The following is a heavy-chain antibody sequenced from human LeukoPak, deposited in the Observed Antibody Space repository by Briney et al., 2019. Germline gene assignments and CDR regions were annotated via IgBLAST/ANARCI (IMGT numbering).Heavy chain of an antibody. CDR3: ARAMNIKVGATSFDY. Sequence: PGGSLRLSCAASGFTFSSYWMHWVRQAPGKGLVWVSRFNSDGSSTSYADSVKGRFTISRDNAKNTLYLQMNSLRAADTAVYYCARAMNIKVGATSFDYWGQGTLVTVSS. J-gene: IGHJ4*02. V-gene: IGHV3-74*01. CDR1: GFTFSSYW. D-gene: IGHD1-26*01. CDR2: FNSDGSST.